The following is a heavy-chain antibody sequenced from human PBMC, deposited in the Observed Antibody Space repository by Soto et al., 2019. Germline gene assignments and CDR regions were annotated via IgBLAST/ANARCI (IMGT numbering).Heavy chain of an antibody. CDR3: ARGPLTGTAAYYYYGMDV. D-gene: IGHD1-20*01. J-gene: IGHJ6*02. Sequence: SVKVSCKASGGTFSSYAISWVRQAPGQGLEWMGGIIPIFGTANYAQKFQGRVTITADESTSTAYMELSSLRSEDTAVYYCARGPLTGTAAYYYYGMDVWGQGTTVTVSS. CDR2: IIPIFGTA. CDR1: GGTFSSYA. V-gene: IGHV1-69*13.